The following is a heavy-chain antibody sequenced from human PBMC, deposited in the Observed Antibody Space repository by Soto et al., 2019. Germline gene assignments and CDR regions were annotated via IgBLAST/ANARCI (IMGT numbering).Heavy chain of an antibody. CDR1: GYTFTSYG. CDR3: ARVRSEVYGGSLDL. V-gene: IGHV1-18*01. CDR2: ISVYNGNT. Sequence: QVQLVQSGAEVKKPGASVKVSCKASGYTFTSYGISWVRQAPGQGLEWMGWISVYNGNTNYAQKLQGRVTMTTDTTPRTAYMELRSLRYDDTAVYYCARVRSEVYGGSLDLWGRGTLVTVSS. D-gene: IGHD2-8*01. J-gene: IGHJ2*01.